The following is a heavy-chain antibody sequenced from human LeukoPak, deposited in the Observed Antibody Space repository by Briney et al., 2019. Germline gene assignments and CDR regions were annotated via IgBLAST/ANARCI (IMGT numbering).Heavy chain of an antibody. V-gene: IGHV3-23*01. J-gene: IGHJ4*02. CDR3: AKTHLWTVDY. D-gene: IGHD5-18*01. Sequence: GGSLRLSCAASGFTFSSYSMNWVRQAPGKGLEWVSTIGDSVGSTYYADSVKGRFTISRDDSKNTLSLQMSSLRAEDTAVYYCAKTHLWTVDYWGQGTLVTVSS. CDR1: GFTFSSYS. CDR2: IGDSVGST.